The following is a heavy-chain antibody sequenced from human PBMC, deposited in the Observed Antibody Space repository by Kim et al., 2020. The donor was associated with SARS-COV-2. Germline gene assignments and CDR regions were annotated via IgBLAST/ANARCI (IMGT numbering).Heavy chain of an antibody. V-gene: IGHV3-23*01. J-gene: IGHJ4*02. D-gene: IGHD6-19*01. CDR3: AKGQAVADRLFDH. CDR1: GFTFTSYA. Sequence: GGSLRLSCAASGFTFTSYALSWVRQSPGKGLEWVSTISGSGANTYYADSVKGRFTISKDNSKSTLFLQMNNLRAEDTAVYFCAKGQAVADRLFDHWGQG. CDR2: ISGSGANT.